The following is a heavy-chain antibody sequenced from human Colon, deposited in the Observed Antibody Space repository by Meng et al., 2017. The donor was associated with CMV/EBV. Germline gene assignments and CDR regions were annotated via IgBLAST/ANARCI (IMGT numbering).Heavy chain of an antibody. CDR2: VIPALGVT. V-gene: IGHV1-69*10. CDR3: VLGVVPAAHPFDY. J-gene: IGHJ4*02. Sequence: SVKVSCKASGGTFTDSSFSWVRQAPGQGLEWMGGVIPALGVTKFAQIFQGRITITTDESTSTAYMELSSLRSEDTAVYYCVLGVVPAAHPFDYWGQGTLVTVSS. D-gene: IGHD2-2*01. CDR1: GGTFTDSS.